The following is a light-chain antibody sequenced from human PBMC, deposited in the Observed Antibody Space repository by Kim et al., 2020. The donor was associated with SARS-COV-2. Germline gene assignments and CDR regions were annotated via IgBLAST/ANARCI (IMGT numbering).Light chain of an antibody. CDR1: QRINNW. CDR3: QKANSFPHT. CDR2: AAS. V-gene: IGKV1-12*01. Sequence: DIQMTQSPSSVSASVGDRVTIICRASQRINNWLVWYQQKPGKAPKLLVYAASTLQSGVPSRFSGSGSGTDFTLTINNLQPEDFATYYCQKANSFPHTFGQGTKLEI. J-gene: IGKJ2*01.